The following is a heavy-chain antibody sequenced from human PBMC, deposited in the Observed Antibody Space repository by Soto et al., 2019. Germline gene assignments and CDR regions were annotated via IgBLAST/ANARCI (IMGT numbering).Heavy chain of an antibody. CDR2: TYYKSKWYY. CDR1: GDSVSSNSAG. D-gene: IGHD1-1*01. V-gene: IGHV6-1*01. Sequence: SQTFSLTCDISGDSVSSNSAGWNWIRQTPSRGLEWLGRTYYKSKWYYTYAASVKSRITVSPDTSKNQFSLQLTSVTPEDTAVYYCARGSWDDVSGHYYMDVWGKGTTVTVSS. J-gene: IGHJ6*03. CDR3: ARGSWDDVSGHYYMDV.